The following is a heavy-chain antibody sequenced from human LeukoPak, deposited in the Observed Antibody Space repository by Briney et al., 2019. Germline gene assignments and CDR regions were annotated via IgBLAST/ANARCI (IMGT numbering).Heavy chain of an antibody. D-gene: IGHD3-16*01. V-gene: IGHV3-23*01. CDR2: ISGSGGST. CDR3: ARDPRGTGPNDY. Sequence: GGSLRLSCAASGFTFSSYAMSWVRQAPGKGLEWVSAISGSGGSTYYADSVKGRFTISRDNAKNSLYLQMNSLRAEDTAVYYCARDPRGTGPNDYWGQGTLVTVSS. J-gene: IGHJ4*02. CDR1: GFTFSSYA.